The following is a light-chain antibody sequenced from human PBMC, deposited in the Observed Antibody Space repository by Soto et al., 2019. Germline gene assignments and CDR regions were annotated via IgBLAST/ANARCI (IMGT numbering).Light chain of an antibody. CDR1: QSIGPY. V-gene: IGKV3-11*01. CDR3: QQRSDWPPLT. J-gene: IGKJ4*01. Sequence: EIVLTQSPDTLSLSPGERATLSCRASQSIGPYLAWYQLKPGQSPRLLVYDAVNRAAGAPDRFSSSGSGTDFTLTISSLEPEDSAVYLCQQRSDWPPLTFGGGTKVEIK. CDR2: DAV.